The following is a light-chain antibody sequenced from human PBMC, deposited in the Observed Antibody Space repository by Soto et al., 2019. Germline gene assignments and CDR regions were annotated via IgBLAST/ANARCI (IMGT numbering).Light chain of an antibody. J-gene: IGKJ2*01. V-gene: IGKV4-1*01. CDR2: WAS. CDR1: QSVLYSSNNKNY. Sequence: DIVMTQSPDSLAVSLGERATINCKSSQSVLYSSNNKNYLAWYQQKPGQPPKLLIYWASTRESGVPDRFSGSGSGTEFTPTISSLQAEDVAVYYCQQYYSTPQTFGQGTKLEIE. CDR3: QQYYSTPQT.